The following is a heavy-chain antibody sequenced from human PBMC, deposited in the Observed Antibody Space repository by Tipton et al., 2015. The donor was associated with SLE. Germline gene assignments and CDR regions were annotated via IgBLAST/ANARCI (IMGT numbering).Heavy chain of an antibody. CDR1: GGSINNYY. CDR3: ARDRRRSLRAFDI. J-gene: IGHJ3*02. V-gene: IGHV4-59*01. Sequence: TLSLTCSVSGGSINNYYWNWIRQSPGKGLEWIGYVYYSGTTQYNPSLKSRVIMSLDTSKNQFSLKLSSATAADTAVYYCARDRRRSLRAFDIWGQGTMVTVSS. CDR2: VYYSGTT. D-gene: IGHD1-26*01.